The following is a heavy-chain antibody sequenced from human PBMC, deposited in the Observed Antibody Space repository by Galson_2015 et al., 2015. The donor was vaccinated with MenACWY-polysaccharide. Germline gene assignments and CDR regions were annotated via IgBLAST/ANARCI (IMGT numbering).Heavy chain of an antibody. CDR3: ARALSGGGSYSWGFDP. D-gene: IGHD1-26*01. CDR1: GYTFTSYD. Sequence: SVKVSCKASGYTFTSYDINWVRQATGQGLEWMGWMNPNSGNTGYAQKFQGRVTMTRNTSISTAYMELSSLRSEDTAVYYCARALSGGGSYSWGFDPWGQGTLVTVSS. V-gene: IGHV1-8*01. J-gene: IGHJ5*02. CDR2: MNPNSGNT.